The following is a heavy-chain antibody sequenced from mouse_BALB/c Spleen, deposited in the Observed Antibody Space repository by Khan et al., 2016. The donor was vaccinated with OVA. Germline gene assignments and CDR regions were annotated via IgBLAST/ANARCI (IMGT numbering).Heavy chain of an antibody. CDR2: IGSGSSTI. V-gene: IGHV5-17*02. CDR3: ARTGYYYFDY. Sequence: EVELVESGGGLVQPGGSQKLSCAASGYTFSGFGMHWVRQAPEKGLEWVAFIGSGSSTIYYADTVKGRFTISRDNPKTTPSLQLTSLRSEDPAIYFGARTGYYYFDYWGQGTNLTVSS. D-gene: IGHD2-3*01. J-gene: IGHJ2*01. CDR1: GYTFSGFG.